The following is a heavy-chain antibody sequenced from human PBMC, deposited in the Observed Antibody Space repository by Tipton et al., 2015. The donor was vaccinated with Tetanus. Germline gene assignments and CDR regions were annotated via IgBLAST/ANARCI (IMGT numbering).Heavy chain of an antibody. CDR3: ARGIVVASAARGGPGY. J-gene: IGHJ4*03. V-gene: IGHV1-46*01. D-gene: IGHD2-2*01. CDR1: GYRFSLYY. CDR2: INPSGGSV. Sequence: QVQLVQSGAEVKKPGASVKVSCKASGYRFSLYYIHWVRQVPGQGLEWMGLINPSGGSVTSAQKFRDRVTMTTDTSASTVSMELRSLTSDDTAVYYCARGIVVASAARGGPGYWGQGTQVNVTS.